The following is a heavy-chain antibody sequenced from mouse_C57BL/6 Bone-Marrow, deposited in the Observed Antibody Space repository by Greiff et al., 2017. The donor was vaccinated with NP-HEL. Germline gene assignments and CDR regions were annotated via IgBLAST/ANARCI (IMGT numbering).Heavy chain of an antibody. CDR1: GYTFTSYW. D-gene: IGHD1-1*01. V-gene: IGHV1-52*01. J-gene: IGHJ1*03. Sequence: VQLQQPGAELVRPGSSVKLSCKASGYTFTSYWMHWVKQRPIQGLEWIGNIDPSDSETHYNQKFKDKATLTVDKSSSTAYMQLSSLTSEDSAVYYCARGGATVVATRWYFDVWGTGTTVTVSS. CDR2: IDPSDSET. CDR3: ARGGATVVATRWYFDV.